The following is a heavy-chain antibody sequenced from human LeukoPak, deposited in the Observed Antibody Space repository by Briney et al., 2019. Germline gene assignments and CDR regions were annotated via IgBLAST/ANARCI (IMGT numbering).Heavy chain of an antibody. J-gene: IGHJ4*02. D-gene: IGHD5-12*01. Sequence: ASVKVSCKASGGTFSSYAISWVRQAPGQGLEWMGRIIPILGIANYAQKFQGRVTITADKSTSTAYMELSSLRSEDTAVYYCARDKVATRPLDYWGQGTLVTVSS. CDR2: IIPILGIA. CDR3: ARDKVATRPLDY. V-gene: IGHV1-69*04. CDR1: GGTFSSYA.